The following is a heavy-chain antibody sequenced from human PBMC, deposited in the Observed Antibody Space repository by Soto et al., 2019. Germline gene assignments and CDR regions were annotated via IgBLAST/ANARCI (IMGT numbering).Heavy chain of an antibody. CDR3: ARVSFGFDCSGGSCYRTTPNSNYFDY. V-gene: IGHV1-69*06. D-gene: IGHD2-15*01. CDR1: GGTFISYA. J-gene: IGHJ4*02. CDR2: IIPIFGTA. Sequence: SVKVSCKASGGTFISYAISWVRQAPGQGLEWMGGIIPIFGTANYAQKFQGRVTITADKSTSTAYMELSSLRSEDTAVYYCARVSFGFDCSGGSCYRTTPNSNYFDYWGQGTLVTVSS.